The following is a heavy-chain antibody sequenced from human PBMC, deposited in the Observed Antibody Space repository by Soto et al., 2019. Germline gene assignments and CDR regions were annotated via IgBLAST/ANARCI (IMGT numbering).Heavy chain of an antibody. CDR2: ISGSGGST. J-gene: IGHJ6*02. CDR1: GFTFSSYA. Sequence: LRLSCAASGFTFSSYAMSWVRQAPGKGLEWVSAISGSGGSTYYADSVKGRFTISRDNSKNTLYLQMNSLRAEDTAVYYCAKDNYYYDSSGSFGMDVWGQGTTVTVSS. D-gene: IGHD3-22*01. V-gene: IGHV3-23*01. CDR3: AKDNYYYDSSGSFGMDV.